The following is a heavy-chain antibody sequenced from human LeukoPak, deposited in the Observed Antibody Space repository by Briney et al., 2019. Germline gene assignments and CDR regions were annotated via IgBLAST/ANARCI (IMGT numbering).Heavy chain of an antibody. CDR2: ICDSVTST. D-gene: IGHD4-23*01. Sequence: PGGSLRLSCAASGFTFSGYGMSWVRQAPGNGLEWVSAICDSVTSTYYADSVKGRFTIARANSKNTLYLQMNSLRAEDTAVYYCAKRSDYGVNSNYFDYWGQGKLVTVSS. V-gene: IGHV3-23*01. J-gene: IGHJ4*02. CDR1: GFTFSGYG. CDR3: AKRSDYGVNSNYFDY.